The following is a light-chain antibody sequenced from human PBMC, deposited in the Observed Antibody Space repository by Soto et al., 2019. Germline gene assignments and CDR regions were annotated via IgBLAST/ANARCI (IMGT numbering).Light chain of an antibody. CDR2: KAS. Sequence: DIQMTQSPSTLSASVGDRVTITCRASQSISSWLAWYQQKPGKAPKLLIYKASNLESGVPSRFSGSGSGTEFTLTISSLQPDDFATYYCQQYNSCPYTFGQGTKLEIK. J-gene: IGKJ2*01. CDR1: QSISSW. V-gene: IGKV1-5*03. CDR3: QQYNSCPYT.